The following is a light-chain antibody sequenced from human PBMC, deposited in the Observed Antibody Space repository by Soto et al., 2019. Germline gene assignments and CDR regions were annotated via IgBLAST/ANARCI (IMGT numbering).Light chain of an antibody. V-gene: IGKV3-15*01. CDR3: QHYNEWPLT. J-gene: IGKJ4*01. Sequence: ERVMTQFPATLSVSPGAKATLSCRASQTVSNNLACYQQKPGQAPRLLIYFASTRATGVPARFSGSGSGTEFTLTISNLQSEDSAVYYCQHYNEWPLTFGGGTKLETK. CDR2: FAS. CDR1: QTVSNN.